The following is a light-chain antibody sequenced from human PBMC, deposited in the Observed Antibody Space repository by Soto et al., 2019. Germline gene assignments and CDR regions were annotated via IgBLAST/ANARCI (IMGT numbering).Light chain of an antibody. CDR1: QSISNW. J-gene: IGKJ4*01. V-gene: IGKV1-5*03. CDR3: QQYDTSPLT. CDR2: FAS. Sequence: DTQMTHSPSTLSASLGDRVTVTCRASQSISNWLAWYQQKPGKAPNLLIYFASTLQSGVPSRFSGSGSGTEFTLTISSLQPDDFATYYCQQYDTSPLTFGGGTKVDIK.